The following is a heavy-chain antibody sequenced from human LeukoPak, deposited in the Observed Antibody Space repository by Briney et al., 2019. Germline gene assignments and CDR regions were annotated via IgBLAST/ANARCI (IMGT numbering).Heavy chain of an antibody. CDR2: INQSGRT. CDR1: GGSFSGYY. J-gene: IGHJ4*02. CDR3: ARGRLDCSSTSCYGRDHDY. D-gene: IGHD2-2*01. V-gene: IGHV4-34*01. Sequence: SETLSLTCAVYGGSFSGYYWSWIRQPPGKGVGWIGEINQSGRTNYNPSLKSRVTISVETSKTQFSLKLSSAPAAVTAVYYYARGRLDCSSTSCYGRDHDYWGQGTLVTVSS.